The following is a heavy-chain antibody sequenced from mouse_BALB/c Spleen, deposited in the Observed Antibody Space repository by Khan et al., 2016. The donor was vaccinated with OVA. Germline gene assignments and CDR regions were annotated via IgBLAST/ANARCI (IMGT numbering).Heavy chain of an antibody. CDR2: TYPGDGNT. CDR1: GYGFSNYL. V-gene: IGHV1-80*01. Sequence: QVQLKQSGAELVRPGSSVKISCKASGYGFSNYLMNWVKQGPGQGLEWIGQTYPGDGNTYYNGKFKDKATLTVDKSSSTAYMQLSSLTSEDSAVYFCARIGYNYFAYWGQGTLVTVSA. CDR3: ARIGYNYFAY. D-gene: IGHD2-1*01. J-gene: IGHJ3*01.